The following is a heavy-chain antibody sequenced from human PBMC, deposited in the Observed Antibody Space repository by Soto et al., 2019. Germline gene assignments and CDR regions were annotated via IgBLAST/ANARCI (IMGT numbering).Heavy chain of an antibody. J-gene: IGHJ4*02. V-gene: IGHV1-69*01. CDR2: FMPLFGAP. D-gene: IGHD3-10*01. CDR1: GGTFNNDA. CDR3: AKARGESPMVQDDFFDY. Sequence: VQLVQSGAEVRKPGSSVKVSCKASGGTFNNDAISWVRQAPGQRLEWMGGFMPLFGAPNYAPDFQGRVTITADESTTTVYMELSRLTSEDTAMYFCAKARGESPMVQDDFFDYWGQGTLVSVAS.